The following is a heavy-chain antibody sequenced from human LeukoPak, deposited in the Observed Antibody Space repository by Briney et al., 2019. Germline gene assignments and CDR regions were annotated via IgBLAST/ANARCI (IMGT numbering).Heavy chain of an antibody. D-gene: IGHD2-2*01. CDR3: ARDPAFVVVPAANDAFDI. V-gene: IGHV3-33*08. Sequence: PGGSLRLSCAASGFTDSSYGMHWVRQAPGKGLEWVAVIWYDGSNKYYADSVKGRFTISRDNSKNTLYLQMNSLRAEDTAVYYCARDPAFVVVPAANDAFDIWGQGTMVTVSS. J-gene: IGHJ3*02. CDR1: GFTDSSYG. CDR2: IWYDGSNK.